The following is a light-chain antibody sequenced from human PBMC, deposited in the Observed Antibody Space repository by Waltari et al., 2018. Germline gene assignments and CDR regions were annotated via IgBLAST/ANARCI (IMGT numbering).Light chain of an antibody. CDR3: QQYNNWPPTFT. Sequence: EVVMTQSPATLSVSPGERAALSCRASQSVSSNLAWYQQKPGQAPRLLINGASTRPTDIPARFSGSGSGTEFTLTISSLQPEDFGVYYCQQYNNWPPTFTFGPGTKVDIK. CDR2: GAS. CDR1: QSVSSN. V-gene: IGKV3-15*01. J-gene: IGKJ3*01.